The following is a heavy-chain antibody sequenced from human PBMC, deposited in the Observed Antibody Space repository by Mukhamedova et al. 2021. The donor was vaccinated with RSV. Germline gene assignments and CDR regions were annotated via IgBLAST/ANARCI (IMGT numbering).Heavy chain of an antibody. D-gene: IGHD4-23*01. Sequence: GKGLEWVSAITVRSGRAYYTDSVEGRFTISRDISKNTVYLQMNSLRVDDTAVYYCARETNRRIGGVAFDVWGQRTRVTGSS. J-gene: IGHJ3*01. CDR3: ARETNRRIGGVAFDV. CDR2: ITVRSGRA. V-gene: IGHV3-23*01.